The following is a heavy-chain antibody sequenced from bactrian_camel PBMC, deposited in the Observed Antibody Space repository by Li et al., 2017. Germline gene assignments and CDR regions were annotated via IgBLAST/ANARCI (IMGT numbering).Heavy chain of an antibody. D-gene: IGHD6*01. V-gene: IGHV3S6*01. J-gene: IGHJ6*01. CDR1: GFTFSNNW. CDR3: AARPSGSWYCSMPMLGATDFRF. Sequence: QLVESGGGLVQPGGSLTLSCAASGFTFSNNWMHWVRQAPGKGLEWVSTIYTDGITHYADSVKGRFTISQDKANNALYLQLTGLKPEDTAMYYCAARPSGSWYCSMPMLGATDFRFWGQGTQVTVS. CDR2: IYTDGIT.